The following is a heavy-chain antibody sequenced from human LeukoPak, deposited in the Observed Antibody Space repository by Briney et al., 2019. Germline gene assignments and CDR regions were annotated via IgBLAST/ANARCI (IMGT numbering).Heavy chain of an antibody. Sequence: SETLSLTCTVSGGSISSYYWSWIRQPPGKGLEWIGYIYYSGSTNYNPSLKSRVTISVDTSKNQFSLKLSSVTAADTAVYYCARHLSSSWYVPFDYWGQGTLVTVSS. D-gene: IGHD6-13*01. CDR3: ARHLSSSWYVPFDY. CDR1: GGSISSYY. CDR2: IYYSGST. V-gene: IGHV4-59*08. J-gene: IGHJ4*02.